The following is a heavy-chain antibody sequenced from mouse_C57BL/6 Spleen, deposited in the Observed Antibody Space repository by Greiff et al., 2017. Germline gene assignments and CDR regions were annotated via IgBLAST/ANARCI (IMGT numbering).Heavy chain of an antibody. Sequence: EVQLQQSGPELVKPGASVKISCKASGYSFTGYYMNWVKQSPEKSLEWIGEINPSTGGTTDNQKFKAKATLTVDKSASTAYMQLKSLTSEDAEVYYCARSYDYDLCLDYWGQGTTLTVSS. V-gene: IGHV1-42*01. J-gene: IGHJ2*01. CDR2: INPSTGGT. D-gene: IGHD2-4*01. CDR3: ARSYDYDLCLDY. CDR1: GYSFTGYY.